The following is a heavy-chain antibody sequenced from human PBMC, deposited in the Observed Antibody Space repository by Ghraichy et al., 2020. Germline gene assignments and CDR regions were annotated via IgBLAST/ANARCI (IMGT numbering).Heavy chain of an antibody. J-gene: IGHJ4*02. D-gene: IGHD1/OR15-1a*01. Sequence: SETLSLTCTVSGGSVSSGGFFWSWFRQSPEKGLEWIGYTSYSGRTYYEPSLQSRVSISVDMSTNQFSLRLTSVTAADTAVYYCARAESGRLAVTGTIDSWGQGTLVTVSS. CDR2: TSYSGRT. CDR1: GGSVSSGGFF. V-gene: IGHV4-31*03. CDR3: ARAESGRLAVTGTIDS.